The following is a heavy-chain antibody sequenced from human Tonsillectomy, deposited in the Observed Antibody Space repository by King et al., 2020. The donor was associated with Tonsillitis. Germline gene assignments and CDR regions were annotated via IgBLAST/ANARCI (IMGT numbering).Heavy chain of an antibody. Sequence: VQLQESGPGLVKPSQTLSLTCIFSVGSIGRGDFYWSWIRQHPGKGLECIGYIDYSGSTYYNPSPKSRVTISVYTSKNQFSLEMSSVTAADTAVYYCARLVGYYYYMDVWGKGTTVTVSS. CDR3: ARLVGYYYYMDV. CDR1: VGSIGRGDFY. CDR2: IDYSGST. J-gene: IGHJ6*03. D-gene: IGHD2-15*01. V-gene: IGHV4-31*03.